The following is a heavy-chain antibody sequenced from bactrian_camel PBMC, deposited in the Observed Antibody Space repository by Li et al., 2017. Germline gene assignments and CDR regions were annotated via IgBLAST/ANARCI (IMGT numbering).Heavy chain of an antibody. Sequence: HVQLVESGGGSVQAGGSLTFSCTTSGVGDVGDCLAWFRQAPGKQQRVGVAAIETDIGVTHYAGSVKGRFTISQDNAKNTLYLQMNSLKREDTAMYYCAAGPRLYGGNWSFPGWYKYWGQGTQVTVS. CDR1: GVGDVGDC. J-gene: IGHJ4*01. D-gene: IGHD6*01. CDR2: IETDIGVT. V-gene: IGHV3S6*01. CDR3: AAGPRLYGGNWSFPGWYKY.